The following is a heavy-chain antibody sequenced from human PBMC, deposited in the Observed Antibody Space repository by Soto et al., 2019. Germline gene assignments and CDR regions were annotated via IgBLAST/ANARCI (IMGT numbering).Heavy chain of an antibody. J-gene: IGHJ6*02. Sequence: RVRQIPGKGLEWMGIIYPGDSDTRYSPSFQGQVTISADKSISTAYLQWSSLKASDTAMYYCASSTIGMATIDSYFTSGMDVWGQGTMVTVSS. D-gene: IGHD5-12*01. V-gene: IGHV5-51*01. CDR3: ASSTIGMATIDSYFTSGMDV. CDR2: IYPGDSDT.